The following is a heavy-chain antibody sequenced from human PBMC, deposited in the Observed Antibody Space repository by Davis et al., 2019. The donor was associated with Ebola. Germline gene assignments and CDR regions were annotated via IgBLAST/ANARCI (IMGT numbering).Heavy chain of an antibody. CDR3: ARQESLYGWSDY. J-gene: IGHJ4*02. CDR1: GYGFADYW. V-gene: IGHV5-51*07. CDR2: IYAGDSDS. D-gene: IGHD2-8*01. Sequence: GESLKISCKGSGYGFADYWIAWVQQTPGKGLEWGGIIYAGDSDSRYSPSFEGQVTISVDRSINTAYLQWRSLRASDTAIYYCARQESLYGWSDYWGQGTLVTVSS.